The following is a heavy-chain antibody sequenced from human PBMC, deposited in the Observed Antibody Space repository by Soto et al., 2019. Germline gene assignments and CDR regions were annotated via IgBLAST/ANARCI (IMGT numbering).Heavy chain of an antibody. CDR3: ARGSYYFDY. J-gene: IGHJ4*02. Sequence: GGSLRLSCAASGFTFSSYAMHWVRQAPGKGLEWVAVISYDGSNKYYADSVKGRFTISRDNSKNTLYLQMNSLRAEDTAVYYCARGSYYFDYWGQGTLVTVSS. CDR2: ISYDGSNK. CDR1: GFTFSSYA. V-gene: IGHV3-30-3*01. D-gene: IGHD1-26*01.